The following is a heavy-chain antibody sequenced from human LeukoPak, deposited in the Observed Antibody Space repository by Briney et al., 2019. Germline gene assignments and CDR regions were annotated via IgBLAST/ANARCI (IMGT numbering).Heavy chain of an antibody. J-gene: IGHJ4*02. CDR3: AREGGIAVAPDY. Sequence: GGSLRLSCAASGFTFSSYAMSWVRQAPGKGLEWVSAISGSGGSTYYADSVKGRFTISRDNAKNSLYLQMNSLRAEDTAVYYCAREGGIAVAPDYWGQGTLVTVSS. CDR2: ISGSGGST. CDR1: GFTFSSYA. D-gene: IGHD6-19*01. V-gene: IGHV3-23*01.